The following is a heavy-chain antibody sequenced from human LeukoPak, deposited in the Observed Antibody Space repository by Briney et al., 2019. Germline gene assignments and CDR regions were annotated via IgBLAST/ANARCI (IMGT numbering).Heavy chain of an antibody. J-gene: IGHJ4*02. V-gene: IGHV4-39*02. CDR3: AKDRRSVPAAILVDY. CDR1: GGSMSNIYY. D-gene: IGHD2-2*01. Sequence: SETLSLTCNVSGGSMSNIYYWGWIRQPPGKGLEWIGNIFYSGTTYYNPSLRSRVTIAIDTSKSQFSLKLTSVTAADTAVYYCAKDRRSVPAAILVDYWGQGTLATVSS. CDR2: IFYSGTT.